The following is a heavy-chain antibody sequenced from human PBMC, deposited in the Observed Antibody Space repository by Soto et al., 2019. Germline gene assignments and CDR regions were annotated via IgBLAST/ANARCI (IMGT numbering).Heavy chain of an antibody. CDR2: ISAYNGNT. CDR3: ARVVVVYYDSSGYYADYYYGMDV. J-gene: IGHJ6*02. Sequence: QVQLVQSGAEVKKPGASVKVSCKASGYTFTSYGISWVRQAPGQGLEWMGWISAYNGNTNYAQKLQGRVTMTTDTSTRTAYMELRSLRSYDTAVYYCARVVVVYYDSSGYYADYYYGMDVWGQGTTVTVSS. D-gene: IGHD3-22*01. V-gene: IGHV1-18*01. CDR1: GYTFTSYG.